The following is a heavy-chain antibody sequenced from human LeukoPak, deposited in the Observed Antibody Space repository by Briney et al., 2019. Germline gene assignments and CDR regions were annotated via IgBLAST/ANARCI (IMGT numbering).Heavy chain of an antibody. CDR3: ARLDCRGDGCYNH. V-gene: IGHV4-59*08. Sequence: PSETLSLTYSVSGDSVTSYYWSWIRQPPGKGLEWIGYVSSDGTTNYTPSLRSRVIMSVDTAKNHISLSLTSLTAADTAIYYCARLDCRGDGCYNHWGQGTLVTVSS. J-gene: IGHJ4*02. D-gene: IGHD2-15*01. CDR1: GDSVTSYY. CDR2: VSSDGTT.